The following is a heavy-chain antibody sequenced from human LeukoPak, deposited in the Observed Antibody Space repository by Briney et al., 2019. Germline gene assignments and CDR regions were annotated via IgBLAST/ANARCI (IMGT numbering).Heavy chain of an antibody. CDR2: IYFSGST. J-gene: IGHJ4*02. D-gene: IGHD2-2*01. Sequence: QVQLRESGPGLVRPSQTLSLTCTVSGVSVGSGDYFWSWIRQPPGKGLEWIGDIYFSGSTDSNPSLESRVTVSIDTSKNQFSLKLRSVTAADTAVYYCARTQYCSSTSCYSFDYWGQGTLVTVSS. CDR3: ARTQYCSSTSCYSFDY. CDR1: GVSVGSGDYF. V-gene: IGHV4-30-4*08.